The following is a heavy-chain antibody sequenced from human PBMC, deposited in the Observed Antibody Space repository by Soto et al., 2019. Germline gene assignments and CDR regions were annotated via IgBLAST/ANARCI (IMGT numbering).Heavy chain of an antibody. CDR1: GGSISSGGYY. Sequence: TSDTLSLTCTVSGGSISSGGYYWSWIRQHPGKGLEWIGYIYYSGSTYYNPSLKSRVTISVDTSKNQFSLKLSSVTAADTAVYYCASFWSGYTRAAFDIWGQGTMVTVSS. V-gene: IGHV4-31*03. D-gene: IGHD3-3*01. J-gene: IGHJ3*02. CDR3: ASFWSGYTRAAFDI. CDR2: IYYSGST.